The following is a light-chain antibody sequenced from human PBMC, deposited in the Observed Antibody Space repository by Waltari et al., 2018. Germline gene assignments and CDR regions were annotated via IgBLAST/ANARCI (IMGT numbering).Light chain of an antibody. CDR1: QSLLFSDGNYS. CDR2: FAS. CDR3: MQALQTPWT. V-gene: IGKV2-28*01. Sequence: DFVMIQSPLSLPVTPGEPASISCRSSQSLLFSDGNYSLDWYLQRPGQSPQLLIYFASHRASWVPDRFSGSGSGTDFTLKISRVEAEDVGVYYCMQALQTPWTFGPGTKVEIK. J-gene: IGKJ1*01.